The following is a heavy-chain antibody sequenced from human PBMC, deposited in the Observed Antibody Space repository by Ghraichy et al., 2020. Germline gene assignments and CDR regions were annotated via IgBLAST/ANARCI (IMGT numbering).Heavy chain of an antibody. CDR2: ISGSGGST. CDR1: GFTFSNYA. J-gene: IGHJ1*01. Sequence: GGSLRLSCAASGFTFSNYAMSWVRQAPGKGLEWVSVISGSGGSTYYADSVKGRFTISRDNSKNTLYLHMNSLRAEDTAVYYCARGGSAYWGGDCYSRHWGQGTLVTVSS. D-gene: IGHD2-21*02. CDR3: ARGGSAYWGGDCYSRH. V-gene: IGHV3-23*01.